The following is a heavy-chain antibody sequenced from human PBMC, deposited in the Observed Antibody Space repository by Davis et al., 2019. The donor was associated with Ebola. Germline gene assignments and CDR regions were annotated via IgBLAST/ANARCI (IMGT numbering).Heavy chain of an antibody. CDR3: TTPGGQDSGYDVFDI. V-gene: IGHV1-46*03. CDR1: GYTFTNYY. CDR2: INPSGGGT. J-gene: IGHJ3*02. D-gene: IGHD5-12*01. Sequence: AASVKVSCKASGYTFTNYYIHWVRQAPGQGLEWMGTINPSGGGTTYAQNFQGRVSMSRDTSTSTVHMDLSSLRSEDTALYYCTTPGGQDSGYDVFDIWGQGTMVTVSS.